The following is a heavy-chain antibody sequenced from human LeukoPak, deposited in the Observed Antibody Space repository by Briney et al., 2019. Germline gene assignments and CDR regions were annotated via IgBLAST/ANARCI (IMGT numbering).Heavy chain of an antibody. V-gene: IGHV3-23*01. CDR1: GFTFSSSA. Sequence: GGSLRLSCAASGFTFSSSAMSWVRQAPGKGLEWVSGISGSSDRTSYADSVKGRFTISRDNSKNTLYLQMHSLRGEDTAMYYCAKSRIAARLIIDYWGQGTLVTVSS. CDR3: AKSRIAARLIIDY. J-gene: IGHJ4*02. CDR2: ISGSSDRT. D-gene: IGHD6-6*01.